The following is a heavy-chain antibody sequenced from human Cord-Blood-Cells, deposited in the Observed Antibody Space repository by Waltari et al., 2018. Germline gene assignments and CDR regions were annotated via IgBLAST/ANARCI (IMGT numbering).Heavy chain of an antibody. CDR3: ARSPDVWSGYCLDY. CDR2: TNPDSGNT. Sequence: QVQLLQSGAEVKQPGASVKVSCKASGYTFTSYDINWVRQATGQGLAGMGWTNPDSGNTGYAQRCQGRVTITRNTSISTAYMELSSLRSEDTAVYYCARSPDVWSGYCLDYWGQGTLVTVSS. J-gene: IGHJ4*02. V-gene: IGHV1-8*03. D-gene: IGHD3-3*01. CDR1: GYTFTSYD.